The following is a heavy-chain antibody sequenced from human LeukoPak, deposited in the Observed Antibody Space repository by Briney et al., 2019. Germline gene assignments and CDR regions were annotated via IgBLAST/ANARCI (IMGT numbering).Heavy chain of an antibody. CDR3: AKDRCSGGSCYSSMDV. D-gene: IGHD2-15*01. Sequence: GGSLRLSCAASGFTFSSYAMSWVRQAPGKRLEWVSAISGSGGSTYYADSVKGRFTISRDNSKNTLYLQMNSLRAEDTAVYYCAKDRCSGGSCYSSMDVWGQGTTVTVSS. V-gene: IGHV3-23*01. J-gene: IGHJ6*02. CDR1: GFTFSSYA. CDR2: ISGSGGST.